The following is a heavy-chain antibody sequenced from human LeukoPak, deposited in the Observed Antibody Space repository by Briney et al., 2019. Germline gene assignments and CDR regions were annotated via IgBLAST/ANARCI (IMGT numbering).Heavy chain of an antibody. J-gene: IGHJ4*02. D-gene: IGHD2-2*01. CDR2: IYYSGST. CDR3: ARAYCSSTSCPHFDY. CDR1: GGSISSGGYY. V-gene: IGHV4-31*03. Sequence: SETLSLTCTVSGGSISSGGYYWGWIRQHPGKDLEWIGYIYYSGSTYYNPSLKSRVTISVDTSKNQFSLKLSSVTAADTAVYYCARAYCSSTSCPHFDYWGQGTLVTVSS.